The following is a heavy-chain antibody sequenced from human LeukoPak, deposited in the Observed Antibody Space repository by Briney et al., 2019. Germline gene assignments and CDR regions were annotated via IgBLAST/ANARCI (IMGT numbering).Heavy chain of an antibody. CDR3: ARAGDCSGGSYFTFDY. V-gene: IGHV4-39*07. Sequence: SETLSLTCTVSGGSISSSSYYWGWIRQPPGKGLEWIGSIYYSGSTYYNPSLKSRVTISVDTSKNQFSLKLSSVTAADTAVYYCARAGDCSGGSYFTFDYWGQGTLVTVSS. CDR1: GGSISSSSYY. CDR2: IYYSGST. J-gene: IGHJ4*02. D-gene: IGHD2-15*01.